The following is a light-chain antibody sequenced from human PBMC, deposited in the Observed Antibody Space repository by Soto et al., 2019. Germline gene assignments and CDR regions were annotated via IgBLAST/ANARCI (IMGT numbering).Light chain of an antibody. V-gene: IGKV1-5*01. Sequence: DIQMTQSPSTLSASVGDRVTITCRASQSISSWLAWYQQKPGKAPKLLIYDASSLESGVPSRFSGSGSGTEFTLTISSLQPDDFATYDCQQDNSYSPTFGQGTKVEIK. CDR2: DAS. CDR3: QQDNSYSPT. J-gene: IGKJ1*01. CDR1: QSISSW.